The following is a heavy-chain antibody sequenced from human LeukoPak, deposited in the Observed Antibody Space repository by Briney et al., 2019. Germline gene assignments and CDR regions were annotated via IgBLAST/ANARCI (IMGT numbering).Heavy chain of an antibody. CDR3: ARGRYYYDSSGYGDY. CDR1: GYTFTGYY. V-gene: IGHV1-2*04. CDR2: INPNSGGT. Sequence: ASVKVSCKASGYTFTGYYMHWVRQAPGQGLEWMGWINPNSGGTNYAQKFQGWVTMTRDTSISTAYMELSRLRSDDTAVYYCARGRYYYDSSGYGDYWGQGTLVTVSS. J-gene: IGHJ4*02. D-gene: IGHD3-22*01.